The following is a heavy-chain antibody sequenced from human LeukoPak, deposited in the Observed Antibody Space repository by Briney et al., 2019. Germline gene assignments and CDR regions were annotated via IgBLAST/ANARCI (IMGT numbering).Heavy chain of an antibody. D-gene: IGHD3/OR15-3a*01. CDR2: ISGSGGST. J-gene: IGHJ4*02. CDR3: AKVRYDLDYFDY. CDR1: GFTFSSYA. Sequence: GGSLRLSCAASGFTFSSYAMSWVRQAPGKGLEWVSAISGSGGSTYYADSVKGRFTISRDNSMNTLYLQMNSLRAEDTAVYYCAKVRYDLDYFDYWGQGTLVTVSS. V-gene: IGHV3-23*01.